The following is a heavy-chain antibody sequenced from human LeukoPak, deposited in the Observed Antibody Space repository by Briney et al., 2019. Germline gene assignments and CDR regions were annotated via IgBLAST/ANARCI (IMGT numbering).Heavy chain of an antibody. CDR1: GFTFSSYA. D-gene: IGHD3-16*01. CDR3: AKGLRTGVGPYMGYHYYMDV. J-gene: IGHJ6*03. CDR2: INDNGAGT. Sequence: GSLRLSCAASGFTFSSYAMHWVRQAPGKGLKWVSTINDNGAGTYYADSVKGRSTISRDNSYNTVSLQMNSLRDEDTGVYYCAKGLRTGVGPYMGYHYYMDVWGKGATVTVSS. V-gene: IGHV3-23*01.